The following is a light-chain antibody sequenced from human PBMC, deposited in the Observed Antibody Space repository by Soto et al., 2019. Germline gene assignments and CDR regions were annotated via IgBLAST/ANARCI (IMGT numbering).Light chain of an antibody. CDR1: QSVTRSH. J-gene: IGKJ2*01. Sequence: ELVLTQSPGTLSLSPGESASLSCRASQSVTRSHLAWYQQKPGQAPRLLIYAASTRATGVPDRFSGGGSGTDFTLTISRLEPGDFAMFYCQDFGSLPYTFGQGTKLEI. CDR2: AAS. CDR3: QDFGSLPYT. V-gene: IGKV3-20*01.